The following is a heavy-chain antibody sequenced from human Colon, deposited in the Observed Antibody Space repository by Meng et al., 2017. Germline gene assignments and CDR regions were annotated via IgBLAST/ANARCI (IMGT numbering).Heavy chain of an antibody. CDR3: TVFSRGHI. Sequence: GESLKISCVVSGFTFSGSDVHWVRQASGKGLEWVGRIRSKTDTYATAFAASVKGRFTIYRDDSKNTAYLQLNSLKTEDTAVYYCTVFSRGHIWGQGTMVTVSS. J-gene: IGHJ3*02. CDR1: GFTFSGSD. D-gene: IGHD3-3*02. CDR2: IRSKTDTYAT. V-gene: IGHV3-73*01.